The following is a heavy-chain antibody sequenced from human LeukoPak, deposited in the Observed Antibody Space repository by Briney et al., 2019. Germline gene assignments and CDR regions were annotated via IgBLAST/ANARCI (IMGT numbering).Heavy chain of an antibody. D-gene: IGHD3-22*01. CDR3: ARGRQDVTMIVVVMTAVSYYLDV. Sequence: SETLSLTCAVYGGSFSGYYWTWIRQTPEKGLEWIGEMNPSGSTNYNPSLKSRVTISVDTSKNQFSLELSSVTTADTAVYYCARGRQDVTMIVVVMTAVSYYLDVWGKGTTVTVS. CDR1: GGSFSGYY. V-gene: IGHV4-34*01. CDR2: MNPSGST. J-gene: IGHJ6*03.